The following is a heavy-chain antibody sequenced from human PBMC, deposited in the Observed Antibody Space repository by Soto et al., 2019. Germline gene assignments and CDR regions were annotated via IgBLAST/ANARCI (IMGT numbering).Heavy chain of an antibody. J-gene: IGHJ5*02. CDR2: IYPGDSDT. CDR1: GYSFTSYW. V-gene: IGHV5-51*01. Sequence: GESLKISCKGSGYSFTSYWIGWVRQMPGKGLEWMGIIYPGDSDTRYSPSFQGQVTISADKSISTAYLQWSSLKASDTAMYYCARHVAVTTSSNWFDPWGQGTLVTVSS. D-gene: IGHD4-17*01. CDR3: ARHVAVTTSSNWFDP.